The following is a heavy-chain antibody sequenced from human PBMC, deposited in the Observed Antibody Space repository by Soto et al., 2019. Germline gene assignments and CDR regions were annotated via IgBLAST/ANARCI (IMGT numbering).Heavy chain of an antibody. J-gene: IGHJ4*02. CDR3: ARVEGFWSGSLDY. V-gene: IGHV1-8*01. Sequence: ASVKVSCKASGYTFTSYDLNWVRQATGQGLEWMGWMNPNSGNTGYAQKFQGRVTMTRNTSISTAYMELSSLRAEDTAVYYCARVEGFWSGSLDYWGQGTLVTVSS. CDR1: GYTFTSYD. D-gene: IGHD3-3*01. CDR2: MNPNSGNT.